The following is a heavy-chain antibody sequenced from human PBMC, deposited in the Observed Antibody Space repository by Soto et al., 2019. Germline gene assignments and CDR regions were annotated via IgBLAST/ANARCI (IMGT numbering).Heavy chain of an antibody. Sequence: QVQLVQSGAEVKKPGSSVPVSCRASGGPSSGYTISWVRQAPGQGLEWMAGISPIFGTPIYAQKFQDRVTITADDSTMTAYMEINRLTSEDTAVYYCARVVVGSRLSLDYWGQGTLVTISS. CDR2: ISPIFGTP. D-gene: IGHD1-26*01. J-gene: IGHJ4*02. CDR1: GGPSSGYT. V-gene: IGHV1-69*01. CDR3: ARVVVGSRLSLDY.